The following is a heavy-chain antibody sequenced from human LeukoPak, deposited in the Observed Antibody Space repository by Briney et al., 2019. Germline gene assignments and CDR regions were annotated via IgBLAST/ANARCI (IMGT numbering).Heavy chain of an antibody. V-gene: IGHV4-34*01. D-gene: IGHD2-2*01. CDR3: ARGLSIFDIVVVSAASFDY. Sequence: KPSETLSLTCADYGGSFSGYYWSWIRQPPRKWLEWIGEINHSGSTNYNLSLKSRVTISVDTSKNQFSLKLSSVTAAEAAVYYCARGLSIFDIVVVSAASFDYWGQGTLVTVS. J-gene: IGHJ4*02. CDR2: INHSGST. CDR1: GGSFSGYY.